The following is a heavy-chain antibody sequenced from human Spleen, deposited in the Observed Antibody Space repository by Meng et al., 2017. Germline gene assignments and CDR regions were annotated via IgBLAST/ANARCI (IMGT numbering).Heavy chain of an antibody. V-gene: IGHV3-7*01. CDR1: GFTFSSYW. Sequence: GGSLRLSCAASGFTFSSYWMSWVRQAPGKGLEWVANIKQDGSEKYYVDSVKGRLTISRDNAQNSLYLQMNSLRAEDTAVYYCAREYHEYVWGSYRYHYFDYWSQGTLVTVSS. CDR2: IKQDGSEK. D-gene: IGHD3-16*02. J-gene: IGHJ4*02. CDR3: AREYHEYVWGSYRYHYFDY.